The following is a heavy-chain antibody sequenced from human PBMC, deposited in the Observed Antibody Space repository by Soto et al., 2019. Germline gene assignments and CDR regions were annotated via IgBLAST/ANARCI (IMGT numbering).Heavy chain of an antibody. V-gene: IGHV4-4*02. CDR3: ARSTVTTTPSSYYYGMDV. CDR2: IYHSGST. J-gene: IGHJ6*02. D-gene: IGHD4-4*01. CDR1: GGSISSSNW. Sequence: QVQLQESGPGLVKPSGTLSLTCAVSGGSISSSNWWSWVRQPPGKGLEWIGEIYHSGSTNYNPSLKGRVTISVDKSKNQFSLKLSSVTAADTAVYYCARSTVTTTPSSYYYGMDVWGQGTTVPVSS.